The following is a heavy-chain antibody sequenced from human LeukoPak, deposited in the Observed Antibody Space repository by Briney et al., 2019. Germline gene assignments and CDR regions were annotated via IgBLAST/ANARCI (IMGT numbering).Heavy chain of an antibody. J-gene: IGHJ5*02. CDR1: GFTFSSYG. CDR2: ISYDGSKK. CDR3: AKAYYGSGSPLDWFDP. D-gene: IGHD3-10*01. Sequence: GGSLRLSCAASGFTFSSYGMHWVRQAPGKGLEWVAIISYDGSKKYYRDSVKGRFTISRDNSKNTLYLQMNSLRAEDTAVYYCAKAYYGSGSPLDWFDPWGQGTLVTVSS. V-gene: IGHV3-30*18.